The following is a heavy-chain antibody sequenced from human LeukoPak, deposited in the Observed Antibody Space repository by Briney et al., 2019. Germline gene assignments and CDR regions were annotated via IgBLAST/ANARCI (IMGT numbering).Heavy chain of an antibody. CDR3: ARVDIVMYGFDY. CDR1: GFTVSSNY. J-gene: IGHJ4*02. V-gene: IGHV3-53*01. Sequence: GGSLRLSCAASGFTVSSNYMSWVRQAPGKGLDWVSVIYSGGSTYYADSVKGRFTISRDNSKNTLYLQMNSLRAEDTAVYYCARVDIVMYGFDYWGQGTLVTVSS. D-gene: IGHD2-2*03. CDR2: IYSGGST.